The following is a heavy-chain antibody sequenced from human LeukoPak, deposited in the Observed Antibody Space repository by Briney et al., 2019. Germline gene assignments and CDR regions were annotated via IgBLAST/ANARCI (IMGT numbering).Heavy chain of an antibody. V-gene: IGHV4-34*01. CDR1: GGSFSGYF. J-gene: IGHJ4*02. Sequence: SETLSLTCAVYGGSFSGYFWSWIRQPPGKGLEWIGEVNHSGRTNYNPSLKSRVTISVDPSKNQFSLNLRSVTAADTAAYYCARGQFQRDYWGQGTLVTVSS. CDR2: VNHSGRT. CDR3: ARGQFQRDY.